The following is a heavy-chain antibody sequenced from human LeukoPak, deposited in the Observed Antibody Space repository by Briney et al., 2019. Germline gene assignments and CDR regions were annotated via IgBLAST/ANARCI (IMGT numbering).Heavy chain of an antibody. V-gene: IGHV4-61*01. J-gene: IGHJ6*02. CDR3: ARGARYCSSTSCYAPALHGYYGMDV. D-gene: IGHD2-2*01. Sequence: PSETLSLTCTVSGGSISSSSYYWSWIRQPPGKGLEWIGYIYYSGSTNYNPSLKSRVTISVDTSKNQFSLKLSSVTAADTAVYYCARGARYCSSTSCYAPALHGYYGMDVWGQGTTVTVSS. CDR2: IYYSGST. CDR1: GGSISSSSYY.